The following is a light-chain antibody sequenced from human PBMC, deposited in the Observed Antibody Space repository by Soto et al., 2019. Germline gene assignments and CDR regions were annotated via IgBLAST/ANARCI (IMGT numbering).Light chain of an antibody. V-gene: IGLV2-14*01. CDR1: SSDVGGYKY. J-gene: IGLJ2*01. CDR3: SSYARSSTLV. CDR2: DVT. Sequence: QSALTQPASVSGSPGQSITISCTGTSSDVGGYKYVSWYQQHPGKAPKLMIYDVTNRPSGVSNRFSGSKSGNTASLTISGLQAEGEADYYCSSYARSSTLVFGGGTTL.